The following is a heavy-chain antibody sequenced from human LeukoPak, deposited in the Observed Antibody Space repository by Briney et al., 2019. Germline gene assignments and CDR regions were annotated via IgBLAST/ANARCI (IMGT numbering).Heavy chain of an antibody. D-gene: IGHD3-16*01. V-gene: IGHV5-51*01. J-gene: IGHJ4*02. CDR1: GYTFTTYW. CDR2: IYPGDSQS. Sequence: GESLKISCKGSGYTFTTYWIGWVRQMPGKGLEWMGIIYPGDSQSRYSPSFQGQVTFSADKSLSTAYLQWSSLKASDTAMYYWARGDYCVWGIYYDYGGRGPRAPFSS. CDR3: ARGDYCVWGIYYDY.